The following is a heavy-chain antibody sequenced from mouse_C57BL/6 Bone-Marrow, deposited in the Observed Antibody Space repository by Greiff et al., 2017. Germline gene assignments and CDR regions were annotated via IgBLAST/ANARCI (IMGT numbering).Heavy chain of an antibody. D-gene: IGHD1-1*02. Sequence: QVQLQQSGAELMKPGASVKLSCKATGYTFTGYWIEWVKQRPGHGLEWIGEILPGRGSTNYNEKFKGKATFTADTSSNTAYMQLSSLTTEDSAIYYCARGGGVAAMDYWGQGTSVTVSS. V-gene: IGHV1-9*01. J-gene: IGHJ4*01. CDR3: ARGGGVAAMDY. CDR1: GYTFTGYW. CDR2: ILPGRGST.